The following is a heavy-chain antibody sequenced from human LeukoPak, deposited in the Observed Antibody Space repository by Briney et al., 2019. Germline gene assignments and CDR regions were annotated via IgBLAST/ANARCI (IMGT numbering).Heavy chain of an antibody. CDR2: INPNSGGT. CDR1: GYTFTGYC. V-gene: IGHV1-2*02. J-gene: IGHJ4*02. D-gene: IGHD3-22*01. Sequence: ASVKVSCKASGYTFTGYCMHWVRQAPGQGLEWMGWINPNSGGTNYAQKFQGRVTMTRDTSISTAYMELSSLRSEDTAVYYCATWWGYYDSSGINFDYWGQGTLVTVSS. CDR3: ATWWGYYDSSGINFDY.